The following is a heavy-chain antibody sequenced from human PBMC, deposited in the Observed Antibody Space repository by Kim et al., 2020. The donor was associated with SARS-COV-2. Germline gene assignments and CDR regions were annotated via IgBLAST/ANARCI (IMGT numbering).Heavy chain of an antibody. V-gene: IGHV4-39*07. CDR1: GGSISSSSYY. CDR2: IYYSGST. J-gene: IGHJ4*02. D-gene: IGHD6-13*01. Sequence: SETLSLTCTVSGGSISSSSYYWGWIRQPPGKGLEWIGSIYYSGSTYYNPSLKSRVTISVDTSKNQFSLKLSSVTAADTAVYYCASFYSSSWYGKTTPGFRIFDYWGQGTLVTVSS. CDR3: ASFYSSSWYGKTTPGFRIFDY.